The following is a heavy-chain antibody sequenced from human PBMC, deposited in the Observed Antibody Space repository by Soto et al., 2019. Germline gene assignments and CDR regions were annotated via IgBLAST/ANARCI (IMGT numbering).Heavy chain of an antibody. J-gene: IGHJ6*02. D-gene: IGHD3-10*01. V-gene: IGHV3-23*01. CDR1: GFTFSSYA. CDR2: ISSSGGST. CDR3: MRPAPRGRHYFYFGMDV. Sequence: PXESLRLSCAASGFTFSSYAMSWVRQAPGKGLEWVSGISSSGGSTYYADSVKGRFTISRDNSKNTLFLRMNRPRVEDTAVYYCMRPAPRGRHYFYFGMDVWGQGTTVTVSS.